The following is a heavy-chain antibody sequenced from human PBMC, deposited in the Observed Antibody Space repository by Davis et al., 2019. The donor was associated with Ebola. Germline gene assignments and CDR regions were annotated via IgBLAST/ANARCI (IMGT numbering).Heavy chain of an antibody. D-gene: IGHD1-20*01. CDR1: GYTFTTYW. V-gene: IGHV5-51*01. CDR3: ASLRRTITGMDDGFDI. Sequence: PGGSLRLSCKVPGYTFTTYWIAWVRQMPGKGLECMGTIFPGDSDTRYSPSFQGQVTISADKSISTAYLQWSSLKASDTAMYYCASLRRTITGMDDGFDIWGQGTKVTVSS. J-gene: IGHJ3*02. CDR2: IFPGDSDT.